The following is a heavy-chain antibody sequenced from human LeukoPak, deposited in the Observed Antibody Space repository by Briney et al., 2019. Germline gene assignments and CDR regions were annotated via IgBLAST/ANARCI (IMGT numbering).Heavy chain of an antibody. V-gene: IGHV3-30*18. CDR1: GFSFSSYG. D-gene: IGHD6-19*01. J-gene: IGHJ4*02. CDR2: ISYDGSNK. CDR3: AKGPMSSGWGYFDY. Sequence: GGSLRLSRAASGFSFSSYGMHWVRQAPGKGLEWVAVISYDGSNKYYADSVKGRFTISRDNSKNTLYLQMNSLRAEDTAVYYCAKGPMSSGWGYFDYWGQGTLVTVSS.